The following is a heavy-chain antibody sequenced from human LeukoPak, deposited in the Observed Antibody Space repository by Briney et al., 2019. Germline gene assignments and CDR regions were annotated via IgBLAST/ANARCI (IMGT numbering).Heavy chain of an antibody. J-gene: IGHJ4*02. Sequence: GGSLRLSCAASGFTFSTYAMGWVRQAPGKGLEWVSSIKGGGGDPFYADSVKGRFTISRDNSKNTLFLQLNSLRAEDTADYYCAKGGHDFNPFYWWGQGTLVTVSS. D-gene: IGHD3-9*01. CDR3: AKGGHDFNPFYW. CDR1: GFTFSTYA. CDR2: IKGGGGDP. V-gene: IGHV3-23*01.